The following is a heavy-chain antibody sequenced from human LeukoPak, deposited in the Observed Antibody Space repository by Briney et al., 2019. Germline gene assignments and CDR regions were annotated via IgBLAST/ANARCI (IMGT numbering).Heavy chain of an antibody. V-gene: IGHV1-18*01. Sequence: GASVKVSCKASGYTLTSYGISWVRQAPGQGLEWMGWISAYNGNTNYAQKLQGRVTMTTDTSTSTAYMELRSLRSDDTAVYYCARAGYSSSWFPYFDYWGQGTLVTVSS. D-gene: IGHD6-13*01. J-gene: IGHJ4*02. CDR1: GYTLTSYG. CDR2: ISAYNGNT. CDR3: ARAGYSSSWFPYFDY.